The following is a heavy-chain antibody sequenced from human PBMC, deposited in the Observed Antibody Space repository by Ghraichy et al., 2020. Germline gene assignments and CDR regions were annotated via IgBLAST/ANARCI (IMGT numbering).Heavy chain of an antibody. Sequence: ASVKVSCKVSGYTFTAFYIHWLRQAPGQGLERVGWINPTSGDTNYAQKFQGRVSLTMDPSISTAYMELRGLRSDDTAVYYCARDADYYNYGAAYWGQGTLATVSS. CDR2: INPTSGDT. CDR3: ARDADYYNYGAAY. CDR1: GYTFTAFY. D-gene: IGHD4-11*01. J-gene: IGHJ4*02. V-gene: IGHV1-2*02.